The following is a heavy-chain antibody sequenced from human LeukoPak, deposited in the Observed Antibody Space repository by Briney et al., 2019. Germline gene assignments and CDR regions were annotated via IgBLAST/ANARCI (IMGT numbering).Heavy chain of an antibody. D-gene: IGHD4-11*01. CDR3: ARDHLVGSNYDLDY. CDR2: IYYSGST. Sequence: SETLSLTCTVSGGSISSSYYYWGWIRQPPGKGLEWIGSIYYSGSTYYNPSLKSRVTISVDTSKNQFSLKLTSVTAADTAVYYCARDHLVGSNYDLDYWGQGILVTVSS. CDR1: GGSISSSYYY. V-gene: IGHV4-39*07. J-gene: IGHJ4*02.